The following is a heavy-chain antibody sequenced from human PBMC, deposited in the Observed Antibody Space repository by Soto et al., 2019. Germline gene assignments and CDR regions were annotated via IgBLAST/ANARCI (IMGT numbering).Heavy chain of an antibody. V-gene: IGHV4-31*03. CDR1: GGSISSGGYY. D-gene: IGHD4-4*01. J-gene: IGHJ6*02. CDR3: ASDTGTNGDYYYGMDV. CDR2: IYYSGST. Sequence: SETLSLTCTVSGGSISSGGYYWSWIRQHPGKGLEWIGYIYYSGSTYYNPSLKSRVTISVDTSKNQFSLKLSSVTAADTAVYYCASDTGTNGDYYYGMDVWGQGTTVTVSS.